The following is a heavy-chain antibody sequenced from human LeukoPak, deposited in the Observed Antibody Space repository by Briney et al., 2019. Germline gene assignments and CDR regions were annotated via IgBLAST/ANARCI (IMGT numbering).Heavy chain of an antibody. J-gene: IGHJ4*02. CDR2: INPNSGGT. Sequence: GASVKVSCKASGYTFTGYYMHWVRQAPGQGLEWMGWINPNSGGTNYAQKLQGRVTMTTDTSTSAAYMELRSLRSDDTAVYYCARGDDSSGLIDYWGQGTLVTVSS. V-gene: IGHV1-2*02. CDR3: ARGDDSSGLIDY. CDR1: GYTFTGYY. D-gene: IGHD3-22*01.